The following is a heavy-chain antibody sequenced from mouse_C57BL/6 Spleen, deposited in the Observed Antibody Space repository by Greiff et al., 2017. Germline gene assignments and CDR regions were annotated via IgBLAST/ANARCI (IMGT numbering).Heavy chain of an antibody. D-gene: IGHD2-1*01. J-gene: IGHJ1*03. V-gene: IGHV14-1*01. CDR2: IDPEAGDT. CDR1: GFNIKDYY. CDR3: TTDGNYPHWYFDV. Sequence: VQLKESGAELVRPGASVKLSCTASGFNIKDYYMHWVKQRPEQGLEWIGRIDPEAGDTEYAPKFQGKATMTADTSSNTAYLQLSSLTSEDTAVYYCTTDGNYPHWYFDVWGTGTTVTVSS.